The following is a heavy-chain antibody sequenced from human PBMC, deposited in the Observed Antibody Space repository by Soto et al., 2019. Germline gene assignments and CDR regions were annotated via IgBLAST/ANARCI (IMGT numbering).Heavy chain of an antibody. CDR2: TCRNGGET. Sequence: PGGSLRLSCAASGFTFSIYCMHWVRQAPGTGLAWVSRTCRNGGETDYAESVKGRFTISRDDAKNTLYLQMNSLRVDDTAIYYWVRGTSAWRGMDYWGQGTLVTVSS. V-gene: IGHV3-74*01. J-gene: IGHJ4*02. CDR1: GFTFSIYC. CDR3: VRGTSAWRGMDY. D-gene: IGHD6-19*01.